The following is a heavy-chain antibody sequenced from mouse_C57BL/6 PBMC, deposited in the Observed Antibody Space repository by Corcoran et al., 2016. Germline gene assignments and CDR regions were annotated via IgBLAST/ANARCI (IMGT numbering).Heavy chain of an antibody. V-gene: IGHV1-80*01. CDR1: GYAFSSYW. D-gene: IGHD1-1*01. CDR2: IYPGDGDT. J-gene: IGHJ3*01. Sequence: QVQLQQSGAELVKPGASVKISCKASGYAFSSYWMNWVKQRPGKGLEWIGQIYPGDGDTNYNGKFKGKATLTADKSSSTAYMQLSSLTSEDSAVYFCARGILLLRSWFAYWGQGTLVTVSA. CDR3: ARGILLLRSWFAY.